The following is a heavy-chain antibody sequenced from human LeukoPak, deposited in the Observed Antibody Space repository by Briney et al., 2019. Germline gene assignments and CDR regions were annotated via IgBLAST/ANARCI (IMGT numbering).Heavy chain of an antibody. CDR1: GFAFTDYW. CDR2: INQDGSEK. J-gene: IGHJ4*02. CDR3: TREEGGSYYRY. D-gene: IGHD1-26*01. V-gene: IGHV3-7*05. Sequence: GGSLRLSCEASGFAFTDYWMSWVRQAPGKGLEWVANINQDGSEKYYVGSVWGRFTISRDNVKKSVYLQMNSLRAEDTAVYYCTREEGGSYYRYWGQETLVTVSS.